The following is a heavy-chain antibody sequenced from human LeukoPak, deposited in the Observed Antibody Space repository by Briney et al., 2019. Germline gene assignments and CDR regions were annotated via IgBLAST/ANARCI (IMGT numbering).Heavy chain of an antibody. V-gene: IGHV3-23*01. J-gene: IGHJ4*02. CDR3: AKTAGGSIYGYIEY. CDR2: ISGNDGST. CDR1: GFTLANNA. D-gene: IGHD3-16*02. Sequence: GGSLRLSCAASGFTLANNAMSWVRQAPGKGLEWVSVISGNDGSTYYAHSVKGRFTISRDNSRNTLYLQMNSLRAEDTAIYNCAKTAGGSIYGYIEYWGQGILVTVSS.